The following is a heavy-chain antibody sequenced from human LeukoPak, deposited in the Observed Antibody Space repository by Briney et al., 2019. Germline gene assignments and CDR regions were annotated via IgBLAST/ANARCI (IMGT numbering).Heavy chain of an antibody. Sequence: GGSLRLSCAASGFTFSSYAMSWVRQAPGKGLEWVSAISGSGGSTYYADSVKGRFTISRDNSKNTLYLQMNSLRAEDTAVYYCAKTLLDIVVVPAAGDYWGQGTLVTVS. CDR3: AKTLLDIVVVPAAGDY. CDR1: GFTFSSYA. D-gene: IGHD2-2*03. J-gene: IGHJ4*02. V-gene: IGHV3-23*01. CDR2: ISGSGGST.